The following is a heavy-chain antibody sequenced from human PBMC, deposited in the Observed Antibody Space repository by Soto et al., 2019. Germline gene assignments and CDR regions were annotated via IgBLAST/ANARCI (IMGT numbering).Heavy chain of an antibody. CDR1: GFTFGDYA. J-gene: IGHJ4*02. V-gene: IGHV3-49*03. CDR2: IRSKAYGGTT. CDR3: TPDYDFWSGYPIFDY. D-gene: IGHD3-3*01. Sequence: GGSLRLSCTASGFTFGDYAMSWFRQAPGKGLEWVGFIRSKAYGGTTEYAASVKGRLTISRDDSKSIAYLQMNSLKTEDTAVYYCTPDYDFWSGYPIFDYWGQGTLVTVSS.